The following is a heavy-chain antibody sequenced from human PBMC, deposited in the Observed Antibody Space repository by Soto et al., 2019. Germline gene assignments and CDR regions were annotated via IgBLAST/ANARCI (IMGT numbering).Heavy chain of an antibody. CDR3: SRDHYAAMTTTFYY. CDR2: IWYDGSNK. J-gene: IGHJ4*02. D-gene: IGHD5-18*01. Sequence: QVQLVESGGGVVQPGRSLRLSCAASGFTFSSSGMHWVRQAPGKGLEWVAVIWYDGSNKYYADSVKGRFTISRDNSRNTLYLQIDSLRAVDTAVYYCSRDHYAAMTTTFYYWGQGTLVTVSS. V-gene: IGHV3-33*01. CDR1: GFTFSSSG.